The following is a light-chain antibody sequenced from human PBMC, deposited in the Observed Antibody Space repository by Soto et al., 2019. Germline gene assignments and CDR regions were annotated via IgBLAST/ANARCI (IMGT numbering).Light chain of an antibody. J-gene: IGKJ4*01. CDR1: RSVRANY. CDR2: GAS. V-gene: IGKV3-20*01. CDR3: QQYGDPPLT. Sequence: NVVTQSPGTLSLSPGERATLSCRASRSVRANYLAWYQQRPGQPPTLLIHGASSRAIGIPDRFSGSGSGTDFTLTISRLEPVDFSVYYCQQYGDPPLTFGGGTKVDIK.